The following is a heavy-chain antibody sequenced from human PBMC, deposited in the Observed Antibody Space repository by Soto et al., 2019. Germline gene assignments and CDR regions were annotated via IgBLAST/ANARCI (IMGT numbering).Heavy chain of an antibody. CDR2: ISSSSSYI. Sequence: PGGSLRLSCAASGFTFSSYSMNWVRQAPGKGLEWVSSISSSSSYIYYADSVKGRFTISRDNAKNSLYLQMNSLRAEDTAVYYCASSYSSSWYTERGDAGYWGQGTLVTVSS. D-gene: IGHD6-13*01. CDR1: GFTFSSYS. CDR3: ASSYSSSWYTERGDAGY. V-gene: IGHV3-21*01. J-gene: IGHJ4*02.